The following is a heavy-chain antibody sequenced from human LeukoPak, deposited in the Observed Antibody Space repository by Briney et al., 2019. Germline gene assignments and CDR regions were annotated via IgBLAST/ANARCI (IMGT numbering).Heavy chain of an antibody. CDR2: IGASGGST. V-gene: IGHV3-23*01. Sequence: GGSLRLSCATSGFTFSSYAMSWVRQAPGKGLEWVSGIGASGGSTYYADSVKGRFTISRDNSKNTLYLQMNSLRAEDTAVYYCARDSTAMVTPEGYFDYWGQGTLVTVSS. J-gene: IGHJ4*02. D-gene: IGHD5-18*01. CDR3: ARDSTAMVTPEGYFDY. CDR1: GFTFSSYA.